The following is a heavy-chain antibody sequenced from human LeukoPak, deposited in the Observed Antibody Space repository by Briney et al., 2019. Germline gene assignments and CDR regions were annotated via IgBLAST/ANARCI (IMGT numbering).Heavy chain of an antibody. CDR1: GFTFSDYI. J-gene: IGHJ4*02. V-gene: IGHV3-48*01. CDR2: ISSSGGTI. Sequence: GGSLRLSCAASGFTFSDYIINWVRQAPGKGLEWISYISSSGGTIYYADSVKGRFTISRDNSKNTLYLQMNSLRAEDTAVYYCAKILVRAAYYWGQGPLVTVSS. CDR3: AKILVRAAYY. D-gene: IGHD6-25*01.